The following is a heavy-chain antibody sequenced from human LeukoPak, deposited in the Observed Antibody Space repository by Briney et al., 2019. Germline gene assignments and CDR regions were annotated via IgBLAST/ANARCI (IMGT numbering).Heavy chain of an antibody. Sequence: GGSLRLSCAASGFTFSSYAMHWVRQAPGKGLEWVAVISYDGSNKYYADSVKGRFTISRDNSKNTLYLQMNSLRAEDTAVYYCARPSARTTGGAFDIWGQGTMVTVSS. CDR3: ARPSARTTGGAFDI. CDR1: GFTFSSYA. D-gene: IGHD1-1*01. CDR2: ISYDGSNK. J-gene: IGHJ3*02. V-gene: IGHV3-30-3*01.